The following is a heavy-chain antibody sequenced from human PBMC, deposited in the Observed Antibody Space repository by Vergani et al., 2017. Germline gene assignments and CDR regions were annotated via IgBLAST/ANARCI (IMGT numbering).Heavy chain of an antibody. V-gene: IGHV4-39*01. D-gene: IGHD3-16*01. CDR1: GGSISSSSHF. CDR3: ARHDSGHYDSSYYGLDV. J-gene: IGHJ6*02. Sequence: QLQLHKSGPGLVKPSETLSLTCTLSGGSISSSSHFWGWLRQTPGKGLEWIGSIYYSGSTYSNPSLKSRVSISVATSKNQFSLKLSSVTAADSAVYYCARHDSGHYDSSYYGLDVWGQGTTVTVSS. CDR2: IYYSGST.